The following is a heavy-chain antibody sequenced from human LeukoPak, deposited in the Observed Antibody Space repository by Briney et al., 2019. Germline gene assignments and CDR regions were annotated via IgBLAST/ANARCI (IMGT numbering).Heavy chain of an antibody. CDR3: AKDRAYSEGFDY. Sequence: GGSLRLSCAASGFTFSDYYMSWIRQAPGKGLEWVSYISSSGSTIYYADSVKGRFTITRDNSKNTLYLQMNSLRAEDTAVYYCAKDRAYSEGFDYWGQGTLVTVSS. V-gene: IGHV3-11*01. CDR1: GFTFSDYY. J-gene: IGHJ4*02. D-gene: IGHD6-13*01. CDR2: ISSSGSTI.